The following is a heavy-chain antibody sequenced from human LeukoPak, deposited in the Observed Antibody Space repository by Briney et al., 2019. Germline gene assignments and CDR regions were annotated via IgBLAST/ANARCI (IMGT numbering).Heavy chain of an antibody. V-gene: IGHV3-23*01. CDR1: GFTFSSYA. J-gene: IGHJ4*02. D-gene: IGHD6-19*01. CDR2: ISGSGGST. Sequence: GRSLRLSCAASGFTFSSYAMSWVRQAPGEGLEWVSAISGSGGSTYYADSVKGRFTISRDNSKNTLYLQMNSLRAEDTAVYYCAKDRSGGWPNFDYWGQGTLVTVSS. CDR3: AKDRSGGWPNFDY.